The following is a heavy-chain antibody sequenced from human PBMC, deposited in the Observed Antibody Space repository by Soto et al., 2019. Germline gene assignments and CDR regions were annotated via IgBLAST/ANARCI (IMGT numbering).Heavy chain of an antibody. CDR3: ARDFSTSTSCMRPVCYYYYGMDV. Sequence: QVQLVESGGGVVQPGRSLRLSCAASGFTFSSYGMHWVRQAPGKGLEWVAVIWYDGSYKYYADSVKGRFTISRDNSENTLYLQMNSLRAEDTAMYYCARDFSTSTSCMRPVCYYYYGMDVWGQGTTVTVSS. CDR2: IWYDGSYK. J-gene: IGHJ6*02. D-gene: IGHD2-2*01. CDR1: GFTFSSYG. V-gene: IGHV3-33*01.